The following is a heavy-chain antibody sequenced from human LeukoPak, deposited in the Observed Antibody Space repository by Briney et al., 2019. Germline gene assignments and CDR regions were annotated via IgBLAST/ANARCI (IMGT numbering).Heavy chain of an antibody. J-gene: IGHJ4*02. CDR1: GFTFSNYE. Sequence: GGTLRLSCAASGFTFSNYEMNWVRQAPGKGLEWVSYISSSGTTIYYAERRFTISRDNAKNSLYLLMNSLRAEDTAIYYCARGYCSGGSCYGGDYWGQGNLVTVSS. CDR2: ISSSGTTI. CDR3: ARGYCSGGSCYGGDY. V-gene: IGHV3-48*03. D-gene: IGHD2-15*01.